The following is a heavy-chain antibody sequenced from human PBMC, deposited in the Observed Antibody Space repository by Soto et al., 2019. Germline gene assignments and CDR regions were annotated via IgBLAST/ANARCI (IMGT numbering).Heavy chain of an antibody. CDR3: VRLIPLDDFWSDHYFDY. D-gene: IGHD3-3*01. V-gene: IGHV4-59*08. Sequence: QVQLQESGPGLVKPSETLSLTCTVSGGSISSYYWSWIRQPPGKGLEWIGYIYYSGSTNYNPSLKSRVTISVDTSKNQFSLKLSSVTAADTAVYYCVRLIPLDDFWSDHYFDYWGQGTLVTVSS. CDR1: GGSISSYY. J-gene: IGHJ4*02. CDR2: IYYSGST.